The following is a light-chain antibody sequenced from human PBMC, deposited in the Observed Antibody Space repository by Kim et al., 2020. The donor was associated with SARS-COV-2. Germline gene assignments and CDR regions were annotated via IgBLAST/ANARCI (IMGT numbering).Light chain of an antibody. CDR3: QVWDSSSDHVV. V-gene: IGLV3-21*04. CDR2: YDS. J-gene: IGLJ2*01. Sequence: SYELTQPPSVSVATGKTARITCGGNNIGSKSVHWYQQKPGQAPVLVIYYDSDRPSGIPERFSGSNSGNTATLTISRVEAGDEDDYYCQVWDSSSDHVVFG. CDR1: NIGSKS.